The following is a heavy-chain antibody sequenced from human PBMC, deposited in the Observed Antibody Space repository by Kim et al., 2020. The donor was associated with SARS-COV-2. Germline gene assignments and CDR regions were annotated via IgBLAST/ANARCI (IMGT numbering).Heavy chain of an antibody. J-gene: IGHJ3*01. CDR2: ISHEGVP. D-gene: IGHD2-21*01. Sequence: SETLSLTCAVSGGSFSATWWNWFRQPPGSGLEWVGEISHEGVPNYNPSLKSRVTISLDASKNYFSLKLDSVTAADTAVYYCAKENCGANGCYDASDVWGQGTLITVSP. V-gene: IGHV4-34*01. CDR3: AKENCGANGCYDASDV. CDR1: GGSFSATW.